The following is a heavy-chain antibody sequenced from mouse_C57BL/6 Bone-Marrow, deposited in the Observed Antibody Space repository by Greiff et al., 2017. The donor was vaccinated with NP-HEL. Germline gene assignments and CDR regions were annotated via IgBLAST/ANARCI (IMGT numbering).Heavy chain of an antibody. CDR3: ARLPPLYSNYAMDY. V-gene: IGHV5-9*01. D-gene: IGHD2-5*01. Sequence: EVKVVESGGGLVKPGGSLKLSCAASGFTFSSYTMSWVRQTPEKRLEWVATISGGGGNTYYPDSVKGRFTISRDNAKNTLYLQMSSLRSEDTALYYCARLPPLYSNYAMDYWGQGTSVTVSS. CDR2: ISGGGGNT. J-gene: IGHJ4*01. CDR1: GFTFSSYT.